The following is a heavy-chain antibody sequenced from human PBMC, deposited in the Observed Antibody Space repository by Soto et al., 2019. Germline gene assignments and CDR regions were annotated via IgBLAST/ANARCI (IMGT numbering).Heavy chain of an antibody. J-gene: IGHJ5*02. D-gene: IGHD2-21*01. CDR3: ARDGEGDWFDP. CDR1: GFTFSSYG. CDR2: IWYDGSNK. Sequence: PGGSLRLSCAASGFTFSSYGMHWVRQAPGKGLEWVAVIWYDGSNKYYADSVKGRFTISRDNSKNTLYLQMNSLRAEDTAVYYCARDGEGDWFDPWGQGTLVTVSS. V-gene: IGHV3-33*01.